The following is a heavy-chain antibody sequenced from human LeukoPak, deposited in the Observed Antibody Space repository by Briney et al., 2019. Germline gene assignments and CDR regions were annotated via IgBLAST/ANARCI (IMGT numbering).Heavy chain of an antibody. CDR3: ARVVPLINSFDY. V-gene: IGHV3-11*01. J-gene: IGHJ4*02. CDR2: ISSSGGMI. Sequence: GGSLRLSCAASGFNFSDYYMTWIRQAPGKGLDWISSISSSGGMIYYADSVKGRFTISRDNAKNSLYLRMNSLRAEDTAVFYCARVVPLINSFDYWGRGTLVTVSS. D-gene: IGHD3-10*01. CDR1: GFNFSDYY.